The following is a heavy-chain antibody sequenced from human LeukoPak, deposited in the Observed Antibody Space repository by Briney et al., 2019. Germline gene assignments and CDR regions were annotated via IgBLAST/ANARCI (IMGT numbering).Heavy chain of an antibody. J-gene: IGHJ5*02. D-gene: IGHD1-7*01. Sequence: GASVKVSCKASGGTFSSYAISWVRQAPGRGLEWMGGIIPIFGTANYAQKFQGRVTITTDESTSTAYMELSSLRSEDTAVYYCARDNYAGANWFDPWGQGTLVTVSS. V-gene: IGHV1-69*05. CDR3: ARDNYAGANWFDP. CDR2: IIPIFGTA. CDR1: GGTFSSYA.